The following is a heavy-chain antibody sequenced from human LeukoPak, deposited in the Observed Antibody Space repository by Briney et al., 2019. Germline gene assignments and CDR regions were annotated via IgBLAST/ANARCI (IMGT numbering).Heavy chain of an antibody. CDR2: ISSSGSTI. D-gene: IGHD1-26*01. Sequence: PGGSLRLSCAASGFTFSSYEMNWVRQAPGKGLEWVSYISSSGSTIYYADSVKGRFTISRDNAKNSLYLQMNSLRAEDTAVYCCARAEYSGSYPLWYWGQGTLVTVSS. CDR3: ARAEYSGSYPLWY. CDR1: GFTFSSYE. J-gene: IGHJ4*02. V-gene: IGHV3-48*03.